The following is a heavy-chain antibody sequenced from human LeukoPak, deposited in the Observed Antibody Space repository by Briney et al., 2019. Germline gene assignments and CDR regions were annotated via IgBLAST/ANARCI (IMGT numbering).Heavy chain of an antibody. D-gene: IGHD3-3*01. CDR2: ISSSSSTI. CDR1: GFTFSSYS. V-gene: IGHV3-48*01. CDR3: AKSLTRYDFWSGYS. Sequence: GGSLRLSCAASGFTFSSYSMNWVRQAPGKGLEWVSYISSSSSTIYYADSVKGRFTISRDNAKNSLYLQMNSLRAEDTAVYYCAKSLTRYDFWSGYSWGQGTLVTVSS. J-gene: IGHJ4*02.